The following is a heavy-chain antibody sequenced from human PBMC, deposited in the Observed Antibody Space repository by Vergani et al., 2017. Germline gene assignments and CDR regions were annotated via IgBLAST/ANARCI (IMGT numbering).Heavy chain of an antibody. Sequence: VQLVESGGGVVQPGTSLRLSCVVSGFALNRHAMYWVRQAPGRGLEWISYISSSSTTIFYADSVRGRFTISRDNAKNSLYLQLNSLRAEDTAVYYCAKDRGGNFKDFQYWGQGTLVTVSS. J-gene: IGHJ1*01. V-gene: IGHV3-48*01. CDR3: AKDRGGNFKDFQY. CDR1: GFALNRHA. CDR2: ISSSSTTI. D-gene: IGHD4-23*01.